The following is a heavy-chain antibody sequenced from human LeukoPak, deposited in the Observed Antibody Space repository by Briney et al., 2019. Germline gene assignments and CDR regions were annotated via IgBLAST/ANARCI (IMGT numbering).Heavy chain of an antibody. CDR1: GYSISSGYY. V-gene: IGHV4-38-2*02. CDR3: ARVYKEILWFGGFDY. CDR2: IYHSGST. Sequence: SETLSLTCTVSGYSISSGYYWGWIRQPPGKGLEWIGSIYHSGSTYYNPSLRSRVTISVDTSKNQFSLKLSSVTAADTAVYYCARVYKEILWFGGFDYWGQGTLVTVSS. J-gene: IGHJ4*02. D-gene: IGHD3-10*01.